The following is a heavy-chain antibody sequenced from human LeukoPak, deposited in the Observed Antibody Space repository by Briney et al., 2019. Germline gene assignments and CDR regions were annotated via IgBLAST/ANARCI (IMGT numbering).Heavy chain of an antibody. CDR2: VFRLQTVRT. V-gene: IGHV4-38-2*02. CDR1: DSSITSTYY. Sequence: PSETLSLTCTVSDSSITSTYYWAWFRQPPRKGLEWIATVFRLQTVRTFNNPSLESRVNVSLDPSQNQFSLNLTSVTAADTALYFCARVLHAPYLIDSWGQGTLVTVSS. D-gene: IGHD2-8*01. J-gene: IGHJ4*02. CDR3: ARVLHAPYLIDS.